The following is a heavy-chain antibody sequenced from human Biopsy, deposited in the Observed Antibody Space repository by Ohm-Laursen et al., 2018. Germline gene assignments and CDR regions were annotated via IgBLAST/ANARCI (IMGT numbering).Heavy chain of an antibody. D-gene: IGHD1-26*01. V-gene: IGHV4-4*07. CDR1: GDSINNYY. Sequence: GTLSLTCTVSGDSINNYYWSWIRQPAGKGLEWIGRIYTSGSTNYNPSLRSRVTISVDRSKNQFSLELSSVTAADTAVYYCARVGAGAPSIDYFDYWGQGALVTVSS. J-gene: IGHJ4*02. CDR2: IYTSGST. CDR3: ARVGAGAPSIDYFDY.